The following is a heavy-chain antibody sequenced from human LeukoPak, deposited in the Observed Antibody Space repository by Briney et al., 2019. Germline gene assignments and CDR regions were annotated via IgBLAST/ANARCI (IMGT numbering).Heavy chain of an antibody. CDR1: GYTFTSYA. D-gene: IGHD1-26*01. CDR3: ARDGEWELGYYFDY. CDR2: INTNTGNP. J-gene: IGHJ4*02. Sequence: GASVNVSCKASGYTFTSYAMNWVRQAPGQGLEWMGWINTNTGNPTYAQGFTGRFVSSLDTSVSTAYLQISSLKAEDTAVYYCARDGEWELGYYFDYWGQGTLVTVSS. V-gene: IGHV7-4-1*02.